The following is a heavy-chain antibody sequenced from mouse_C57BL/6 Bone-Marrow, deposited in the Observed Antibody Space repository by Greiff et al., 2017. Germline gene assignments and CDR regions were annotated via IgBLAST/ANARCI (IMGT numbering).Heavy chain of an antibody. CDR3: ARVLFDV. CDR1: GYTFTDYY. Sequence: VQLQQSGPELVKPGASVKISCKASGYTFTDYYMNWVKQSHGKSLEWIGDINPNNGGTSYNQKFKGKATLTVDKSSSTAYMELRSLTSEDSAVYYCARVLFDVWGTGTTVTVSS. J-gene: IGHJ1*03. V-gene: IGHV1-26*01. CDR2: INPNNGGT.